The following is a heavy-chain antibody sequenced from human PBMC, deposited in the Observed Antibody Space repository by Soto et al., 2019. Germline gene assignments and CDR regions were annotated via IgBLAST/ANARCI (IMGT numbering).Heavy chain of an antibody. Sequence: ASVKVSCKASGYTFTGYYMHWVRQAPGQGLEWMGWMNSNNGGTNYAQKLQGRVTMTRGTSTNTAYMELSRLRSDDTAVYYCARRNAVAGSKMYYFDYWGQGTLVTVSS. J-gene: IGHJ4*02. D-gene: IGHD6-19*01. CDR2: MNSNNGGT. CDR1: GYTFTGYY. V-gene: IGHV1-2*02. CDR3: ARRNAVAGSKMYYFDY.